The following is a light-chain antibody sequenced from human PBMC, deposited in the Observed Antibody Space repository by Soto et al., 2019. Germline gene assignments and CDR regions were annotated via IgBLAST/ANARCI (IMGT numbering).Light chain of an antibody. V-gene: IGLV2-14*01. CDR1: SSDVGGYNY. CDR3: SSFTTTNTWV. CDR2: EVS. Sequence: QSALTQPASVSGSPGQSITISCTGTSSDVGGYNYVSWYQQHPGKAPKLMIYEVSNRPSGVSNRFSASKSGNTASLTISGLQADDEADYYCSSFTTTNTWVFGGGTQLTVL. J-gene: IGLJ3*02.